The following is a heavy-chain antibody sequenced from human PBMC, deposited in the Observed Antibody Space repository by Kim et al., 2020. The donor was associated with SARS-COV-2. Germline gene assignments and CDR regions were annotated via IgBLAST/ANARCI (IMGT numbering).Heavy chain of an antibody. V-gene: IGHV4-61*01. J-gene: IGHJ6*02. CDR2: IYYSGST. D-gene: IGHD3-9*01. CDR1: GGSVSSGSYY. CDR3: ARMVVHNVLRYFDWLLDGMAV. Sequence: SETLSLTCTVSGGSVSSGSYYWSWIRQPPGKGLEWIGYIYYSGSTNYNPSLKSRVTISVDTSKNQFSLKLSSVTAADTAVYYCARMVVHNVLRYFDWLLDGMAVWGQGTKVTVSS.